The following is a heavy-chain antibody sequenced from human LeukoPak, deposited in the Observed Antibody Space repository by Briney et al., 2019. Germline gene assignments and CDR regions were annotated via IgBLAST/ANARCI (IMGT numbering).Heavy chain of an antibody. D-gene: IGHD5-18*01. J-gene: IGHJ2*01. V-gene: IGHV4-59*01. CDR1: GGSISSYH. CDR2: TYNSGST. Sequence: PSETLSLTCTVSGGSISSYHWSWIRQPPGKGLEWIGYTYNSGSTNYNPSLKSRVTISVDTSKNQFSLKLSSVTAADTALYYCARDSGYSYGYRYWYFDLWGRGTLVTVSS. CDR3: ARDSGYSYGYRYWYFDL.